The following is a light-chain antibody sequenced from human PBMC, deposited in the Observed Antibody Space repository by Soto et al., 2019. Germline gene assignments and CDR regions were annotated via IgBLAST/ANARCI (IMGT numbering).Light chain of an antibody. CDR2: WAS. CDR1: QSVLYSSNNKNY. Sequence: DIVMTQSPDSLAVSLGERATINCKSSQSVLYSSNNKNYLAWYQQKPGQPPQLLIYWASTRESGVPDRFSGSGSGTDFTLTISSLQAEDVAVYYCQQYYNTPSYTFGQGTKLEIK. J-gene: IGKJ2*01. CDR3: QQYYNTPSYT. V-gene: IGKV4-1*01.